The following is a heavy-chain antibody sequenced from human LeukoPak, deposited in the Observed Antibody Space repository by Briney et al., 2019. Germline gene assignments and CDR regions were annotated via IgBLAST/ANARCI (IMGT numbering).Heavy chain of an antibody. V-gene: IGHV4-59*11. Sequence: PSETLSLTCTVSGGSISSHYWSWIRQSPGKGLEWIGYIYYSGSTNYNPSLKSRVTISLDTSKNQFSLKLSSVTAADTAVYYCARDMGYCSNLSCYPSFDPWGQGTLVTVSS. D-gene: IGHD2-2*01. J-gene: IGHJ5*02. CDR3: ARDMGYCSNLSCYPSFDP. CDR2: IYYSGST. CDR1: GGSISSHY.